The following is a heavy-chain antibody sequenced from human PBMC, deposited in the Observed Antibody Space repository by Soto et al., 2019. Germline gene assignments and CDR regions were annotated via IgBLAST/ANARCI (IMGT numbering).Heavy chain of an antibody. V-gene: IGHV1-69*01. CDR1: VGIFTNNA. CDR3: ATGGHNDGYNFYHGMNV. CDR2: VIPLFDTA. D-gene: IGHD3-10*01. J-gene: IGHJ6*02. Sequence: QVQVVQSGAEVKKPGSSVTVSCKVSVGIFTNNAISWVRQAPGQGVEWLGGVIPLFDTAYYAQIFRGRLRISAGGATTTAYTEMSGLTYADTARYFCATGGHNDGYNFYHGMNVWCQVNTVTVS.